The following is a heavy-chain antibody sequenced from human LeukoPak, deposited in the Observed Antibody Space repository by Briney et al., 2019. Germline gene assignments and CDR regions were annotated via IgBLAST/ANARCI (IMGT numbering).Heavy chain of an antibody. CDR2: ISWNSGSI. CDR3: AKEGRSGNYWVGAFDI. Sequence: GGSLRLSCAASGFTFDDYAMHWVRQAPGKGLEWVSGISWNSGSIGYADSVKGRFTISRDNAKNSLYLQMNSLRAEDTALYYCAKEGRSGNYWVGAFDIWGQGTMVTVSS. CDR1: GFTFDDYA. D-gene: IGHD1-26*01. J-gene: IGHJ3*02. V-gene: IGHV3-9*01.